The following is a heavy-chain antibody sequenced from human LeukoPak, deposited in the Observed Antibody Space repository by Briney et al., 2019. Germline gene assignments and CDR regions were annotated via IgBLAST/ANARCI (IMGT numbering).Heavy chain of an antibody. Sequence: GGSLRLSCAVSGFTLSNYRMNWVREAPGKGLERVSSISSSSSHIYYADSVKGRFTISRDNARNTLFLQMNSLRAEDRAVYYCARDPRDGRGQGAFDFWGQGTMVTVSS. CDR2: ISSSSSHI. D-gene: IGHD3-22*01. CDR1: GFTLSNYR. CDR3: ARDPRDGRGQGAFDF. V-gene: IGHV3-21*01. J-gene: IGHJ3*01.